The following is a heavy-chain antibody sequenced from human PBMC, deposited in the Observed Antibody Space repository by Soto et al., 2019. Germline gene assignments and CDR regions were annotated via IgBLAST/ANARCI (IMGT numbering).Heavy chain of an antibody. V-gene: IGHV4-4*02. CDR3: ASRDPGTAIDS. J-gene: IGHJ5*01. Sequence: QVQLTESGPGLVKPSEPLALPCGVSPGSFLSNNWWTWVRQPPGQGLEWIGEIYRTGSTNYNTSLKSLLTLSLNKSENACALRLASLSAAGTARYFCASRDPGTAIDSWGQGTLVTVSS. CDR1: PGSFLSNNW. D-gene: IGHD1-1*01. CDR2: IYRTGST.